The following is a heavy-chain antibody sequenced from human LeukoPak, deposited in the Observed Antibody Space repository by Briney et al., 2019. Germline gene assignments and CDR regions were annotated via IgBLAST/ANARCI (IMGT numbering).Heavy chain of an antibody. Sequence: GGSLRLSCAASGFTVGSNYLSWVRQAPGKGLEWVAVISYDGSYKYYADSVKGRFTISRDNSKNTLDLQMNSLRVEDTAVYYCAKAAVSGAWYVGAFDYWGQGTLVTVPS. CDR2: ISYDGSYK. CDR1: GFTVGSNY. D-gene: IGHD6-19*01. V-gene: IGHV3-30*18. J-gene: IGHJ4*02. CDR3: AKAAVSGAWYVGAFDY.